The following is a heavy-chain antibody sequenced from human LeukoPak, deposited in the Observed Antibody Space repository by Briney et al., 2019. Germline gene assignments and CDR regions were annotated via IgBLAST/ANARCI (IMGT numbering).Heavy chain of an antibody. D-gene: IGHD2-21*02. V-gene: IGHV4-39*01. Sequence: SETLSLTCTVSGGSISSGGYYWSWIRQHPGKGLEWIGSIYYSGSTYYNPSLKSRVTISVDTSKNQFSLKLSSVTAADTAVYYCARPLAYCGGDCYDDAFDIWGQGTMVTVSS. J-gene: IGHJ3*02. CDR1: GGSISSGGYY. CDR2: IYYSGST. CDR3: ARPLAYCGGDCYDDAFDI.